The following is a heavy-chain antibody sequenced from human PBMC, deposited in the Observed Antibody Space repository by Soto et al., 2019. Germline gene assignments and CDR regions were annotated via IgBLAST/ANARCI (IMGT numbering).Heavy chain of an antibody. CDR1: GYTLTEIS. J-gene: IGHJ3*02. D-gene: IGHD2-15*01. CDR3: ATVRDIVVVVAADDAFDI. Sequence: ASVKVSCKVSGYTLTEISMHWVRQAPGKGLEWMGGFDPEDGETIYAQKFQGRVTMTEDTSTDTAYMELSSLRSEDTAVYYCATVRDIVVVVAADDAFDIWGQGTIVTVSS. CDR2: FDPEDGET. V-gene: IGHV1-24*01.